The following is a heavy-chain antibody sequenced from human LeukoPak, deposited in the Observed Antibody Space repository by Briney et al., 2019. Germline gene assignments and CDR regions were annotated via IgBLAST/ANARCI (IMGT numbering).Heavy chain of an antibody. D-gene: IGHD3-10*01. J-gene: IGHJ6*03. V-gene: IGHV3-48*01. CDR2: ISSSSTII. CDR1: GFNFSPSN. CDR3: TKSGDQGSAYMVV. Sequence: GGSLRLSCGGSGFNFSPSNLNWVRQAPGKGLEWVSYISSSSTIIYYSDSVRGRFTVSRDNAKNSVYLQLSSLRVDDSGTYYCTKSGDQGSAYMVVWGKGTTVTVS.